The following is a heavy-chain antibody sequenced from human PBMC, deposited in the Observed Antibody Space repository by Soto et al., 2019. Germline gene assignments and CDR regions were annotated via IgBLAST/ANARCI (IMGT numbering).Heavy chain of an antibody. CDR3: ARDISSSWGYYYYYYGMDV. Sequence: PGGSLRLSCAASGFTFSSYSMNWVRQAPGKGLEWVSSISSSSSYIYYADSVKGRFTISRDNAKNSLYLQMNSLRAEDTAVYYCARDISSSWGYYYYYYGMDVWGQGTTVTVSS. J-gene: IGHJ6*02. CDR1: GFTFSSYS. V-gene: IGHV3-21*01. D-gene: IGHD6-13*01. CDR2: ISSSSSYI.